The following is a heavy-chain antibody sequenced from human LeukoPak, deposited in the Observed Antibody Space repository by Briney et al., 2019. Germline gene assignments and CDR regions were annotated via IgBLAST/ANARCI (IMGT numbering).Heavy chain of an antibody. Sequence: GESLKISCKRSGYSFTSYWIGWVRQMPGKGLEWMGIIYPGDSDTRYSPSFQGQVTISADKSISTAYLQWSSLKASDTAMYYCARDITGTIDAFDIWGQGTMVTVSS. J-gene: IGHJ3*02. V-gene: IGHV5-51*01. D-gene: IGHD1-20*01. CDR1: GYSFTSYW. CDR3: ARDITGTIDAFDI. CDR2: IYPGDSDT.